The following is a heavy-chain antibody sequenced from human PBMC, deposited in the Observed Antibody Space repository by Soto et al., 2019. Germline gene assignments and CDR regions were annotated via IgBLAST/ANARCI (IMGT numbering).Heavy chain of an antibody. Sequence: EEPLLESGGGLVQPGGSLRLSCASSGFVFRAYGMSWVRQAPGKGLEWVSTITSSGGATYYADSVKGRFTISRDNSKNTLDLQMNSLRAEDSAVYYCAKGGFGSGLYNWFDPWGQGTLVIVSS. CDR1: GFVFRAYG. CDR3: AKGGFGSGLYNWFDP. J-gene: IGHJ5*02. D-gene: IGHD3-10*01. V-gene: IGHV3-23*01. CDR2: ITSSGGAT.